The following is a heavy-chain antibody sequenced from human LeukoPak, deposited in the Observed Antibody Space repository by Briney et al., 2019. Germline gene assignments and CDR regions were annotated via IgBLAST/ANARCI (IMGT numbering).Heavy chain of an antibody. CDR3: ARGPDVVLVSHWSFFDY. Sequence: GGSLRLSCAASGFTFSDYYMSWIRQAPGKGLEWVSYISSSSYTNYADSVKGRFTISRDNSKNTLYLQMGSLRTEDMAIYYCARGPDVVLVSHWSFFDYWGQGTLVTVSS. V-gene: IGHV3-11*06. CDR1: GFTFSDYY. J-gene: IGHJ4*02. CDR2: ISSSSYT. D-gene: IGHD2-8*02.